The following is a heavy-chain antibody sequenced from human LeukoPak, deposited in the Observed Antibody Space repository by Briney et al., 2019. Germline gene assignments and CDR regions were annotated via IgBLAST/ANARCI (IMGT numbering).Heavy chain of an antibody. CDR1: GYTLTELS. V-gene: IGHV1-24*01. J-gene: IGHJ4*02. Sequence: VASVKVSCKVSGYTLTELSIHWARQAPGKGLEWMGGFDPEHGETIYAQKFQGRVTMTEDTSTDTAYMELSSLRSEDTAVYYCATLDYYDSSAYYSDYWGQGTLVTVSS. CDR3: ATLDYYDSSAYYSDY. D-gene: IGHD3-22*01. CDR2: FDPEHGET.